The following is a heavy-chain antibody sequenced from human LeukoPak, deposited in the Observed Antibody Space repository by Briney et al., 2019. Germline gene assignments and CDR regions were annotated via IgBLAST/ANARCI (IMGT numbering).Heavy chain of an antibody. CDR1: GFTFSDYD. CDR2: IIASGGST. J-gene: IGHJ6*02. Sequence: HPGGSLRLSCVASGFTFSDYDMSWIRQAPGKGLEWVSGIIASGGSTYYADSVKGRFTISRDNSKNTLYLQMNSLRAEDTAVYYCAKDYYGGDSHYYGMDVWGQGTTVTVSS. CDR3: AKDYYGGDSHYYGMDV. V-gene: IGHV3-23*01. D-gene: IGHD4-23*01.